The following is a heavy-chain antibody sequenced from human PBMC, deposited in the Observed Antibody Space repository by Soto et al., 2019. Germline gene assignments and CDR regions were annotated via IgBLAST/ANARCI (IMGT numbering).Heavy chain of an antibody. CDR3: AHCGQEGSFDF. CDR2: IYWDDDT. D-gene: IGHD2-15*01. V-gene: IGHV2-5*02. J-gene: IGHJ4*02. Sequence: QITLKESGPTLVKPTQALTLTCTFSGFSFSASGVGVGWIRQPPGEALAWLGLIYWDDDTFYNSSLKSRVTTTKDTSKNQVILKMNNMYPVETGTYYCAHCGQEGSFDFWGQGTQVTVSS. CDR1: GFSFSASGVG.